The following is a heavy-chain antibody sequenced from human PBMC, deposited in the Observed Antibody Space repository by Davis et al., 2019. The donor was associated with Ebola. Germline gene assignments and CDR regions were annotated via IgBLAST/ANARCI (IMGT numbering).Heavy chain of an antibody. CDR3: ARAEVPAVSRNYYYYGMDV. D-gene: IGHD2-2*01. CDR1: GYTFTSYA. CDR2: INAGNGNT. J-gene: IGHJ6*02. Sequence: ASVKVSCKASGYTFTSYAMHWVRQAPGQRLEWMGWINAGNGNTKYSQKFQGRVTITADESTSTAYMELSSLRSEDTAVYYCARAEVPAVSRNYYYYGMDVWGQGTTVTVSS. V-gene: IGHV1-3*01.